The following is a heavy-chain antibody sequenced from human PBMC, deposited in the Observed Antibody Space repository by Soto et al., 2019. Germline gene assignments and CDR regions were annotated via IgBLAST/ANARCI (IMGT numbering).Heavy chain of an antibody. CDR2: ISGSGGST. CDR1: GFTFSSYA. J-gene: IGHJ5*02. D-gene: IGHD6-19*01. V-gene: IGHV3-23*01. Sequence: GGSLRLSCAASGFTFSSYAMSWVRQAPGKGLEWASAISGSGGSTYYADSVKGRFTISRDNSKNTLYLQMNSLRAEDTAVYYCAKDSSGWYARMGDWFDPWGQGTLVTVSS. CDR3: AKDSSGWYARMGDWFDP.